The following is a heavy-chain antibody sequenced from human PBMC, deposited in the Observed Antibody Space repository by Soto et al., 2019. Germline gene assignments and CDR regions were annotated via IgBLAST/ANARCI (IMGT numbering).Heavy chain of an antibody. CDR1: GGSFSGYY. CDR3: ARGGGAGIVDY. D-gene: IGHD1-26*01. Sequence: SETLSLTCAVYGGSFSGYYWSWIRQPPGKGLEWIGEINHSGSTNYNPSLKSRVTISVDTSKNQFSLKLSSVTAADTAVYYCARGGGAGIVDYWGQGTLVNVS. J-gene: IGHJ4*02. CDR2: INHSGST. V-gene: IGHV4-34*01.